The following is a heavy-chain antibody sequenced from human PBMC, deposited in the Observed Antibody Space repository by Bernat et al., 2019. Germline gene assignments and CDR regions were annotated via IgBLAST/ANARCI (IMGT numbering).Heavy chain of an antibody. CDR3: ARSGSDTDLYFDL. J-gene: IGHJ2*01. D-gene: IGHD1-26*01. V-gene: IGHV1-46*01. CDR1: GYTFTSYY. Sequence: QVQLVQSGAEVKKPGASVKVSCKAYGYTFTSYYMHWVRQAPGQGLEWMGIINPSGGSTSYAQKFQGRVTMTRDTSTSTVYMELSSMRSEDTTVYYCARSGSDTDLYFDLWSRGTLVTVSS. CDR2: INPSGGST.